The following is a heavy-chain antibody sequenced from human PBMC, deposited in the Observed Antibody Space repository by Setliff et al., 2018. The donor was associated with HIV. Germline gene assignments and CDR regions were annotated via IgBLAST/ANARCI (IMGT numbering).Heavy chain of an antibody. CDR2: INNDETIT. V-gene: IGHV3-74*01. Sequence: PGGSLRLSCVASGFTFSSYWMHWVRQVPGKGLMWVSHINNDETITHYADSVKGRFTISRDNARNTVYLQMNSLRAEDTAVYYCATIWMRGAYFDYWGQGTLVTVSS. CDR1: GFTFSSYW. J-gene: IGHJ4*02. CDR3: ATIWMRGAYFDY. D-gene: IGHD3-3*01.